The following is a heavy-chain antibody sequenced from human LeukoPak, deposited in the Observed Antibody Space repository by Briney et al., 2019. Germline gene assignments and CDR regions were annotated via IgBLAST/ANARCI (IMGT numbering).Heavy chain of an antibody. V-gene: IGHV4-59*01. Sequence: SETLSLTCTVSDGSISSYYWSGIRQPPGKGLEWIGYIYYSGSRNYNPALKSRVTISVDTSKNQFSLKLSSVTAAETAVYYCARDTVTLIVNHAFDIWGQGTMVTVSA. CDR3: ARDTVTLIVNHAFDI. J-gene: IGHJ3*02. CDR1: DGSISSYY. D-gene: IGHD3-22*01. CDR2: IYYSGSR.